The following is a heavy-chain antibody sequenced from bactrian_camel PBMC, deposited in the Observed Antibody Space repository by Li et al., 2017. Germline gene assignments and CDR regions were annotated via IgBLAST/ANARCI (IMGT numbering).Heavy chain of an antibody. CDR2: TGTDKI. D-gene: IGHD4*01. Sequence: VQLVESGGGSVQVGGSLTLSCVASGDTIGRYCMGWFRQIPDREREGVAATGTDKIAYNDLVRGRFTVSQDDDKNTIHLQMNRLNPDDTAMYYCAGVEIDRLCRWTEFSYWGQGTQVTVS. CDR3: AGVEIDRLCRWTEFSY. V-gene: IGHV3S55*01. J-gene: IGHJ4*01. CDR1: GDTIGRYC.